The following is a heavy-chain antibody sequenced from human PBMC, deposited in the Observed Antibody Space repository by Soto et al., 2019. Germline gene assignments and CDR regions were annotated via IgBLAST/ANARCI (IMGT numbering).Heavy chain of an antibody. Sequence: ASLEVAFKASWYSLTSLHFNLFRQATVQWLEWIGFMNPHSGDTWFAQIFHCIVTMTRNTSINTAYMELRSLRSQDTAFYYCARGYKGQVEQWGPGNQVTVSS. D-gene: IGHD1-1*01. J-gene: IGHJ4*02. CDR3: ARGYKGQVEQ. CDR2: MNPHSGDT. CDR1: WYSLTSLH. V-gene: IGHV1-8*01.